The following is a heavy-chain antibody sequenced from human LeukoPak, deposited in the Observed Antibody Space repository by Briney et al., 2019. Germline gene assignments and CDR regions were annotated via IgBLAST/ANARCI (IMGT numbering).Heavy chain of an antibody. CDR2: IYYSGST. CDR3: ARVVGATRDYYYYGMDV. J-gene: IGHJ6*02. Sequence: SETLSLTCTVSGGSISSSSYYWGWIRQPPGKGLEWIGSIYYSGSTYYNPSLKSRVTISVDTSKNQFSLKLSSMTAADTAVYYCARVVGATRDYYYYGMDVWGQGTTVTVSS. D-gene: IGHD1-26*01. CDR1: GGSISSSSYY. V-gene: IGHV4-39*07.